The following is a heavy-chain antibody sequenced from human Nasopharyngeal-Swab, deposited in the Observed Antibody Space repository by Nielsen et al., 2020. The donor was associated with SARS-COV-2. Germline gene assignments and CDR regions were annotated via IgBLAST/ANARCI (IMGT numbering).Heavy chain of an antibody. CDR2: INSDGSST. Sequence: GESLNISCAASGFTFSSYWMHWVRQAPRKVQVWVSRINSDGSSTSYADSVKGRFTISRDNAKNTLYLQMNSLTSEDTAVYYCARRTLFWSGYSVPYYYYGMDVWGQGTTVTVSS. D-gene: IGHD3-3*01. V-gene: IGHV3-74*01. CDR3: ARRTLFWSGYSVPYYYYGMDV. CDR1: GFTFSSYW. J-gene: IGHJ6*02.